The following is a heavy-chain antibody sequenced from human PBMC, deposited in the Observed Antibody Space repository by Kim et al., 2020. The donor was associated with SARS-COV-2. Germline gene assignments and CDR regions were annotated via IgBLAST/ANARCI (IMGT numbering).Heavy chain of an antibody. CDR2: IYYSGST. CDR1: GGSISSSSYY. J-gene: IGHJ5*02. CDR3: ARVSDSSWSNWFDP. D-gene: IGHD6-13*01. V-gene: IGHV4-39*07. Sequence: SETLSLTCTVSGGSISSSSYYWGWIRQPPGKGLEWIGSIYYSGSTYYNPSLKSRVTISVDTSKNQFSLKLSSVTAADTAVYYCARVSDSSWSNWFDPWGQGTLVTVSS.